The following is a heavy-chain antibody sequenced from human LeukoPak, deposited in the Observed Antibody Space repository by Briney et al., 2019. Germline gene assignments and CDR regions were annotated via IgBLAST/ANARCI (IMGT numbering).Heavy chain of an antibody. Sequence: SETLPLTCAVYGGSFSGYYWSWIRQPPGKGLEWIGEINHSGSTNYNPSLKSRVTISVDTSKIQFSLKLSSVTAADTAVYYCARLALQEVGATQTYYLDYWGQGTLVTVSS. J-gene: IGHJ4*02. D-gene: IGHD1-26*01. CDR3: ARLALQEVGATQTYYLDY. CDR2: INHSGST. CDR1: GGSFSGYY. V-gene: IGHV4-34*01.